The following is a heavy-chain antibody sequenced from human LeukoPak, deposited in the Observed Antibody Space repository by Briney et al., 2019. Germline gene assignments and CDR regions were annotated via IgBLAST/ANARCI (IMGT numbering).Heavy chain of an antibody. CDR3: ARHVTHYDFWSGYGYYFDY. Sequence: PSETPSLTCTVSGGSISSSSYYWGWIRQPPGKGLEWIGSIYYSGSTYYNPSLKSRVTISVDTSKNQFSLKLSSVTAADTAVYYCARHVTHYDFWSGYGYYFDYWGQGTLVTVPS. V-gene: IGHV4-39*01. CDR1: GGSISSSSYY. CDR2: IYYSGST. J-gene: IGHJ4*02. D-gene: IGHD3-3*01.